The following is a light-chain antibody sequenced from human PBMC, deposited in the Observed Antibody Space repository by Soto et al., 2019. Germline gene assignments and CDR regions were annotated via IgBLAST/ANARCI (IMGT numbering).Light chain of an antibody. CDR1: SSNIGAGYD. V-gene: IGLV1-40*01. CDR2: GNN. CDR3: QSFDSSLSVV. J-gene: IGLJ2*01. Sequence: QSVLTQPPSVSGAPGQRVTISCTGSSSNIGAGYDVHWYQHLPGTAPKLLIYGNNNRPSGVPDRFSGSKSGTSASLAITGVQAEDETHYYCQSFDSSLSVVFGGGTKLTVL.